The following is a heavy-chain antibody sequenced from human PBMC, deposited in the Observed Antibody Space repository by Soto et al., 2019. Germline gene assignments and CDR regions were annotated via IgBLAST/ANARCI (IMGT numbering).Heavy chain of an antibody. Sequence: GGSLRLSCAASGFPVSTNYMTWVRQAPGKGLEWVSVIYKDGRAYYADYVKGRFISSRDDSKNTLYLQMNSLRGDDTAVYYCAKDGGRGWLSGALNLWGQGTMVTVSS. CDR1: GFPVSTNY. D-gene: IGHD3-22*01. CDR3: AKDGGRGWLSGALNL. J-gene: IGHJ3*01. V-gene: IGHV3-53*01. CDR2: IYKDGRA.